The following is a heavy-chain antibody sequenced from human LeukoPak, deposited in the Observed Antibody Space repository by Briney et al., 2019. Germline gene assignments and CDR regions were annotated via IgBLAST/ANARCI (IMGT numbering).Heavy chain of an antibody. CDR3: ARVNDFWSGYWAHSFDY. V-gene: IGHV4-39*07. Sequence: SETLSLTCTVSGGSISSSSYYWGWIRQPPGKGLEWIGEIYHSGSTNYNPSLKSRVTISVDKSKNQFSLKLSSVTAADTAVYYCARVNDFWSGYWAHSFDYWGQGTLVTVSS. J-gene: IGHJ4*02. CDR2: IYHSGST. D-gene: IGHD3-3*01. CDR1: GGSISSSSYY.